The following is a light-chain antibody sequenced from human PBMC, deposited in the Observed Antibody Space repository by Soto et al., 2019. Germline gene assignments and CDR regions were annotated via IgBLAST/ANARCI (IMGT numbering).Light chain of an antibody. CDR1: QGISSY. V-gene: IGKV1-39*01. J-gene: IGKJ4*01. CDR3: QQSYSTPLT. CDR2: DAS. Sequence: IQLTQSPSSLSASVGDRVTITRWPSQGISSYLGWYQQKPGKAPNLLIYDASTLHSGVPSRFSGSGSGTDFTLTISSLQPEDFATYYCQQSYSTPLTFGGGTKVDIK.